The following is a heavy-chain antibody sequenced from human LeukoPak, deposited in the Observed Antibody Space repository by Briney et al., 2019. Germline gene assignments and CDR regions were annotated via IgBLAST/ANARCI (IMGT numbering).Heavy chain of an antibody. J-gene: IGHJ4*02. Sequence: GGSLRLSCAASGFTFSSYAMSWVRQAPGKGLEWVSYISSSSSTIYYADSVKGRFTISRDNAKNSLYLQMNSLRAEDTAVYYCARVRGRPIRAAEYYFDYWGQGTLVTVSS. CDR3: ARVRGRPIRAAEYYFDY. D-gene: IGHD6-13*01. V-gene: IGHV3-48*01. CDR1: GFTFSSYA. CDR2: ISSSSSTI.